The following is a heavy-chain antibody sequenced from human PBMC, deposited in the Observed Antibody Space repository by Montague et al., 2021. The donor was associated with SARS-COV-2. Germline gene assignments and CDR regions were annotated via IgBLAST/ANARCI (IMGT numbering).Heavy chain of an antibody. Sequence: ETLSLSCAVYGGSFSGYHWNWIRQPPGKGLEWIGEINHGGITNYNPSLKSRLTISADTSKNQFSLKLTSVAAADTAVYYCARLRDGVVPSPILGVGPFYSYYYMDVWGKGTTVTVSS. V-gene: IGHV4-34*01. D-gene: IGHD3-10*01. CDR1: GGSFSGYH. CDR2: INHGGIT. CDR3: ARLRDGVVPSPILGVGPFYSYYYMDV. J-gene: IGHJ6*03.